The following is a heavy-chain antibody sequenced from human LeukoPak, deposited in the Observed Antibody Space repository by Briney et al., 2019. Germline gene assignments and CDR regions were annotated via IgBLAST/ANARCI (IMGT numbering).Heavy chain of an antibody. D-gene: IGHD1-26*01. CDR1: GFTFSSYG. CDR2: INSDGINT. J-gene: IGHJ6*03. CDR3: ARVRWELPLYYYYYMDV. V-gene: IGHV3-74*01. Sequence: GGSLRLSCAASGFTFSSYGMHWVRQAPGKGLVWVSRINSDGINTSYADSVKGRFTISRDNSKNTLYLQMNSLRAEDTAVYYCARVRWELPLYYYYYMDVRGKGTTVTISS.